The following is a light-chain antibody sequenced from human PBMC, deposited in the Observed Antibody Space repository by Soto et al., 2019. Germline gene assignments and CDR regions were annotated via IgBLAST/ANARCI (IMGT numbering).Light chain of an antibody. J-gene: IGLJ1*01. Sequence: QSALTQPASVSGSPRQSITISCTGTSSDIGGYDYVSWYQHHPGKAPKFIIYGVTNRPSGVSHRFSGSKSANTASLTISGLQAEDEADYYCTSYTSSSTHVFGTGTKLTVL. CDR2: GVT. V-gene: IGLV2-14*01. CDR3: TSYTSSSTHV. CDR1: SSDIGGYDY.